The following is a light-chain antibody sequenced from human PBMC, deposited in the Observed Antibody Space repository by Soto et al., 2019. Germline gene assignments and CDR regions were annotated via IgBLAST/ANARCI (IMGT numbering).Light chain of an antibody. Sequence: VMPQSPSTLSVSPGERSALSCRASQSVSSNLAWYQQKPGQAPRLLIYGASNRATGIPDRFSGSGSGTDFTLTISRLEPDDFAVYYCQQYGSSGTFGQGTKVDIK. J-gene: IGKJ1*01. V-gene: IGKV3-20*01. CDR3: QQYGSSGT. CDR1: QSVSSN. CDR2: GAS.